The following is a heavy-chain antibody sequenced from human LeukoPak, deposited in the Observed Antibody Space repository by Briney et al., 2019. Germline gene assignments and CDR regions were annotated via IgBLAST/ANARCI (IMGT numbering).Heavy chain of an antibody. CDR2: LYSGDSP. CDR1: GFSGGSNY. J-gene: IGHJ2*01. V-gene: IGHV3-53*01. CDR3: ARVGDHYHWYLDV. Sequence: GGSLRLSCAASGFSGGSNYMNWVRQAPGKGLEWVSILYSGDSPYYTDSVKGRFIVSRDNSKNTLFLQMNALRVEDTAVYYCARVGDHYHWYLDVWGRGTLVTVSS. D-gene: IGHD3-10*01.